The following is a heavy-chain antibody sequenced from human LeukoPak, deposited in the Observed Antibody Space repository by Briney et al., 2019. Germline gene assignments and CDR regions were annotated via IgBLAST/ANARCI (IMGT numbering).Heavy chain of an antibody. V-gene: IGHV1-18*01. D-gene: IGHD4-17*01. CDR3: ARLMTTVTTFLRSYWYFDL. Sequence: ASVKVSCKASGYTFTSYGISWVRQAPGQGLEWVGWISAYNGNTNYAQKLQGRVTMTTDTSTSTAYMELRSLRSDDTAVYYCARLMTTVTTFLRSYWYFDLWGRGTLVTVSS. CDR1: GYTFTSYG. J-gene: IGHJ2*01. CDR2: ISAYNGNT.